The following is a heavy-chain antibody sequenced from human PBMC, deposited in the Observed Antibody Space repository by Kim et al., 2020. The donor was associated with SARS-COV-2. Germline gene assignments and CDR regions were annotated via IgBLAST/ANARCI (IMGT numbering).Heavy chain of an antibody. D-gene: IGHD6-6*01. CDR1: GFTFSSYS. V-gene: IGHV3-48*02. Sequence: GGSLRLSCAASGFTFSSYSMNWVRQAPGKGLEWVSYISSSSSTIYYADSVKGRFTISRDNAKNSLYLQMNSLRDEDTAVYYCARGDSSSSPYYYYGMDVWGQGTTVTVSS. J-gene: IGHJ6*02. CDR3: ARGDSSSSPYYYYGMDV. CDR2: ISSSSSTI.